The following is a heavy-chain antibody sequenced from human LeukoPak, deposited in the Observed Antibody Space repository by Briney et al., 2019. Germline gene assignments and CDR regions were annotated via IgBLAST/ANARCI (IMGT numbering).Heavy chain of an antibody. Sequence: GGSLRLSCAASGFTFSSYGMHWVRQAPGKGLEWVAVIWDDGSNKYYVDSVKGRFTTSRDNSKNTLYLQMNSLRVEDTAVYYCARDLGSSSVWYVDYWGQGTLVTVSS. D-gene: IGHD6-13*01. J-gene: IGHJ4*02. V-gene: IGHV3-33*01. CDR3: ARDLGSSSVWYVDY. CDR2: IWDDGSNK. CDR1: GFTFSSYG.